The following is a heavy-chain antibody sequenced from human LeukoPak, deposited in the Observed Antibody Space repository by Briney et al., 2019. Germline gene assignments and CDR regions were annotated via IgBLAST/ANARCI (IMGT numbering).Heavy chain of an antibody. CDR1: GYTFSNQW. CDR2: TYPGDSDT. D-gene: IGHD3-10*01. CDR3: ARTGYHYGSGSHFAFDV. Sequence: GESLEISCEASGYTFSNQWIGWVRQMLGKGLECMGITYPGDSDTRYSPSFEGQVSISVDKSITTAYLQWSSLKASDTAIYYCARTGYHYGSGSHFAFDVWGQGTAVTVSS. V-gene: IGHV5-51*01. J-gene: IGHJ3*01.